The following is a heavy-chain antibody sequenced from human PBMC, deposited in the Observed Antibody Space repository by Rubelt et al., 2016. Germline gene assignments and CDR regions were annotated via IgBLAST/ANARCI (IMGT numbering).Heavy chain of an antibody. CDR1: GFTFSSYG. Sequence: GGGVVQPGGSLRLSCAASGFTFSSYGMHWVRQAPGKGLEWVSAVSSDGRNKYYADSVKGRFTISRDNSKSTLYLQMDSLRIEDTAVYYCAKDKGGARRMDVWGQGTTVTVSS. CDR3: AKDKGGARRMDV. J-gene: IGHJ6*02. CDR2: VSSDGRNK. V-gene: IGHV3-30*19. D-gene: IGHD2-21*01.